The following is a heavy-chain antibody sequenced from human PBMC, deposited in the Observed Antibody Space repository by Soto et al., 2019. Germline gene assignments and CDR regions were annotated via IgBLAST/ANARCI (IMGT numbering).Heavy chain of an antibody. CDR2: ISGAGGST. D-gene: IGHD6-19*01. Sequence: VGSLRLSCAASGFTFTSGAMSWVRQAPGKGLEWVSSISGAGGSTSYADSVKGRFTVSRGNSKNTLDLHMNNLRADDTAVYYCAKGNWGHVAAFHFDWWGQGTLVTVSS. CDR1: GFTFTSGA. J-gene: IGHJ4*02. CDR3: AKGNWGHVAAFHFDW. V-gene: IGHV3-23*01.